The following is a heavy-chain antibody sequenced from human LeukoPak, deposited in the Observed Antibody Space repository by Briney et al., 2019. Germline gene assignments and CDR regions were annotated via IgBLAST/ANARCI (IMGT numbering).Heavy chain of an antibody. J-gene: IGHJ4*02. D-gene: IGHD2-8*02. Sequence: SETLSFTCTVSGYSISSGYYWGWIRQPPGKGLEWIGSIYHSGSTYYNPSLKSRVTISVDTSKKQFSLELSSVTAADTAVYYCAREVLGPPYYFDYWGQGTLVTVSS. CDR2: IYHSGST. CDR3: AREVLGPPYYFDY. CDR1: GYSISSGYY. V-gene: IGHV4-38-2*02.